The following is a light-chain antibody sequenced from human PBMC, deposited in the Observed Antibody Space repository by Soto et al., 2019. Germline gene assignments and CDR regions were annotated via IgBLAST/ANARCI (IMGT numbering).Light chain of an antibody. Sequence: SYELTKPLSVSVALGQTANITCGGNNIGNKNVHWYQRKPGQAPVLVIYRDKNRPSGIPERFSGSNSGNTATLTISRAQAGDEADYYCQLWDSSTGVFGTGTTVTVL. CDR2: RDK. CDR3: QLWDSSTGV. V-gene: IGLV3-9*01. CDR1: NIGNKN. J-gene: IGLJ1*01.